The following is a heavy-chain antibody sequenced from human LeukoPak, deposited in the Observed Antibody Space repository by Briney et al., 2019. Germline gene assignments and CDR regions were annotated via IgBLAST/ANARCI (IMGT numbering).Heavy chain of an antibody. CDR3: AKVGGELPPGNFDY. V-gene: IGHV3-20*04. J-gene: IGHJ4*02. Sequence: GGSLRLSCAASGFTFDDYGISWVRRAPGKGLEWVSGINWKGGTTAYADSVKGRFTISRDNAKNSLYLQMNSLRAEDTAFYYCAKVGGELPPGNFDYWGQGILVTVSS. CDR2: INWKGGTT. CDR1: GFTFDDYG. D-gene: IGHD1-26*01.